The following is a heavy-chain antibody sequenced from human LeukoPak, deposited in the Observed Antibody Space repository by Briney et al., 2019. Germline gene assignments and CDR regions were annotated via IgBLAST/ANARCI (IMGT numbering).Heavy chain of an antibody. D-gene: IGHD6-13*01. CDR2: IKQDGSET. V-gene: IGHV3-7*01. J-gene: IGHJ3*02. CDR3: ARDQEYGGARIAAVGGAFDI. Sequence: PGGPLRLSCAASGFTSSSYWMSWVRKAPGKGLEWVANIKQDGSETYYVDSVKGRFTISRDNAKNSLYLQMNSLRAEDTAVYYCARDQEYGGARIAAVGGAFDIWGQGTMVTVSS. CDR1: GFTSSSYW.